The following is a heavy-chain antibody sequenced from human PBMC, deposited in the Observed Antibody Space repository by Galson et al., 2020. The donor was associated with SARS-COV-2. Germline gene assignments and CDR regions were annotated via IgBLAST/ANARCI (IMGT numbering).Heavy chain of an antibody. V-gene: IGHV4-30-2*01. D-gene: IGHD4-17*01. Sequence: SETLSLTCAVSGTSNSGGSYSWNWIRQPPGKGLEWLGYISHSGGTYYNPSLKSRVTISGDRSKNQFSLRLSSVTAADAAVYFCARLHYGEYAPEAFDIWGPGTRVTVAS. CDR1: GTSNSGGSYS. J-gene: IGHJ3*02. CDR2: ISHSGGT. CDR3: ARLHYGEYAPEAFDI.